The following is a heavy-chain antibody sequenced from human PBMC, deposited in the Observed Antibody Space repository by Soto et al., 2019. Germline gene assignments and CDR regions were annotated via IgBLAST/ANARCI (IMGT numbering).Heavy chain of an antibody. V-gene: IGHV2-5*02. Sequence: QITLKESGPTLVKPTQTLTLTCTFSGFSLSTSGVGVGWIRQPPGKALEWLALIYWDDDKRYSPSLKSRLTISMDTSINQVVLTMTNMDPVDTSTYYSAHFVRVGWYLDLWGRGTLVTVSS. J-gene: IGHJ2*01. CDR2: IYWDDDK. CDR1: GFSLSTSGVG. CDR3: AHFVRVGWYLDL. D-gene: IGHD3-10*01.